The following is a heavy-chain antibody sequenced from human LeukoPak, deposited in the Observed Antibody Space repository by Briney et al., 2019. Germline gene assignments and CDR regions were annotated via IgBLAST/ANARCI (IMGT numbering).Heavy chain of an antibody. CDR1: GFTFSNYG. Sequence: GGSLRLSCAASGFTFSNYGMHWVRQAPGKGLEWVTFILYDGSNENYADSVKGRFTISRDNSKNTLYLQMNSLRAEDTAVYYCARRAGAYSHPYDYWGQGTLVTVSS. CDR2: ILYDGSNE. V-gene: IGHV3-30*12. D-gene: IGHD4/OR15-4a*01. CDR3: ARRAGAYSHPYDY. J-gene: IGHJ4*02.